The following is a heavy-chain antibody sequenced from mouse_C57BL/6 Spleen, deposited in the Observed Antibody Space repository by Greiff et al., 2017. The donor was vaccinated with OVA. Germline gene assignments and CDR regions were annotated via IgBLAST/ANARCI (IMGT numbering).Heavy chain of an antibody. V-gene: IGHV5-4*01. CDR2: ISDGGSYT. Sequence: LVVESGGGLVKPGGSLKLSCAASGFTFSSYAMSWVRQTPEKRLEWVATISDGGSYTYYPDNVKGRFTISRDNAKNNLYLQMSHLKSEDTAMYYCARGNYGKLDYWGQGTTLTVSS. CDR3: ARGNYGKLDY. D-gene: IGHD1-1*01. CDR1: GFTFSSYA. J-gene: IGHJ2*01.